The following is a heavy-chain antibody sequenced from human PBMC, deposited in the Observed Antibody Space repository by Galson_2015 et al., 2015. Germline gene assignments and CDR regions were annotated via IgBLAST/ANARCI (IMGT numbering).Heavy chain of an antibody. CDR3: ARDLGVGARYFDL. Sequence: SETLSLTCSVSGGSISTYYWSWIRQHPGKGPEWIGEVYSGAAAIYNPSLRSRVTISLDTSNNQFSLNLTSVTAADAAVYYCARDLGVGARYFDLWGCGTQISVSS. CDR1: GGSISTYY. D-gene: IGHD3-16*01. CDR2: VYSGAAA. V-gene: IGHV4-59*01. J-gene: IGHJ2*01.